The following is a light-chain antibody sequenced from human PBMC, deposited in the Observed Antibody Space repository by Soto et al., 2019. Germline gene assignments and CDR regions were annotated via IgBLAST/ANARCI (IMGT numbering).Light chain of an antibody. Sequence: AIQRTQSPSSLSVSVGDRVTITCRASQDIRNDLGWYQQKPGKAPKLLIYGTSNLQSGVPSRFSGRGSGTEFTLTISSLQPEDFAIYYCLQDYIYPYTFGQGTKVDIK. CDR1: QDIRND. CDR3: LQDYIYPYT. J-gene: IGKJ2*01. CDR2: GTS. V-gene: IGKV1-6*01.